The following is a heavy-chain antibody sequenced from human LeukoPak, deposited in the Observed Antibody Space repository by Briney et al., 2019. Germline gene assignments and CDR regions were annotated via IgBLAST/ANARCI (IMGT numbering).Heavy chain of an antibody. CDR2: INHSGST. J-gene: IGHJ4*02. V-gene: IGHV4-34*01. CDR3: ARGRTGGIDY. Sequence: SETLSLTCAVYGGSFSGYYWSWIRQPPGKGVQWSGEINHSGSTNHNPSLKSRVNISVDTSKNQSSLKVSAVTAADTAVYYCARGRTGGIDYWGQGTLVTVSS. D-gene: IGHD3/OR15-3a*01. CDR1: GGSFSGYY.